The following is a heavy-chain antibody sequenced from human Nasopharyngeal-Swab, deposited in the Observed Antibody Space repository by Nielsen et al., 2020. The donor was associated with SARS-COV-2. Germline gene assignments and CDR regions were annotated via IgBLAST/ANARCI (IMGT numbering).Heavy chain of an antibody. CDR3: ARGQLERPLYFDY. Sequence: GGSLRLSCAASGFTVSSNYMSWVRQAPGKGLEWVSAIYSGGSTKYADSVKGRFTISRHNSKNTLYLQMNSLRAEDTAVYYCARGQLERPLYFDYWGQGTLVTVSS. V-gene: IGHV3-53*04. J-gene: IGHJ4*02. CDR1: GFTVSSNY. CDR2: IYSGGST. D-gene: IGHD1-1*01.